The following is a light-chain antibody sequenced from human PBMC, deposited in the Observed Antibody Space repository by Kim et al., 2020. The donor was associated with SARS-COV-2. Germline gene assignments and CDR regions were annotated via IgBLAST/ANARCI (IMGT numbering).Light chain of an antibody. CDR3: QQHSKWRPAPS. Sequence: PGEGAALSCRASNSIGINWAWDRHTRGQAPRLLIFDAAIRATGIADKFSGSGTGTDITLSISSREPEDFAIYFCQQHSKWRPAPSFGGGTKVDIK. J-gene: IGKJ4*01. CDR1: NSIGIN. CDR2: DAA. V-gene: IGKV3D-11*02.